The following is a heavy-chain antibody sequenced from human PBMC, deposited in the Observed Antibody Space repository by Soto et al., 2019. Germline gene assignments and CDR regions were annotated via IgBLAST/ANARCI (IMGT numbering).Heavy chain of an antibody. V-gene: IGHV1-18*01. J-gene: IGHJ6*02. Sequence: ASVKVSCKASGYTFTSYGISWVRQAPGQGLEWMGWISAYNGNTNYAQKLQGRVTMTTDTSTSTAYMELRSLRSDDTAVYYCARDRGPGYCSGGSCYPGYYGMDVWGQGTTVTV. CDR3: ARDRGPGYCSGGSCYPGYYGMDV. CDR1: GYTFTSYG. CDR2: ISAYNGNT. D-gene: IGHD2-15*01.